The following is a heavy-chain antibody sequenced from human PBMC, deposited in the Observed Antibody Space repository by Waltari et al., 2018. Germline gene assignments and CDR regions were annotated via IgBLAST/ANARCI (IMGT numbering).Heavy chain of an antibody. D-gene: IGHD2-2*01. Sequence: QVQLVQSGSEWKKPGASVKVSCKAYGYSFTNYAINWVRQAPGQGLELMGWITTNTEKPTYTQGFTRRFVCSLDTSVSTAYLQINDLKAEDTAIYYCAREVVPAAKIVVNWFDPWGQGTQVTVSS. CDR1: GYSFTNYA. CDR2: ITTNTEKP. V-gene: IGHV7-4-1*02. J-gene: IGHJ5*02. CDR3: AREVVPAAKIVVNWFDP.